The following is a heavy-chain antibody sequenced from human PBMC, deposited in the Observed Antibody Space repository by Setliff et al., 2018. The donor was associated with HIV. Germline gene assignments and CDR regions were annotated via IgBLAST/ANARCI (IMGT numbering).Heavy chain of an antibody. CDR3: ARRIFHSSFPSFDS. CDR2: INHSGST. V-gene: IGHV4-34*01. J-gene: IGHJ4*02. D-gene: IGHD2-15*01. CDR1: GGSFGGYS. Sequence: SETLSLTCAVYGGSFGGYSWSWIRQPPGKGLEWIGEINHSGSTNYNPSLKGRFTISVDTSKNQFSLKVTSVTAADTAVYYCARRIFHSSFPSFDSWGQGTLVTVSS.